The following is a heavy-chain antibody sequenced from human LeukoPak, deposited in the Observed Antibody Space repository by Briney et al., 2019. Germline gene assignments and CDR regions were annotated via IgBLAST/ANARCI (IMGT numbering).Heavy chain of an antibody. CDR3: ARQEADSSGSYYFDY. V-gene: IGHV4-39*01. D-gene: IGHD6-19*01. Sequence: PSETLSLTCTVSGGSISWSSYYWGWIRQPPGKGLEWIGSIYYSGSTYSNPSLKSRVTISIDTSKDQFSLKLNSVTAADTTVYYCARQEADSSGSYYFDYWGQGTLVTVSS. CDR1: GGSISWSSYY. J-gene: IGHJ4*02. CDR2: IYYSGST.